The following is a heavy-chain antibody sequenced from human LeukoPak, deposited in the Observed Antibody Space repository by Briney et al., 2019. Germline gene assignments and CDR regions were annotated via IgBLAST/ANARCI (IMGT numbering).Heavy chain of an antibody. CDR2: IYYSEST. CDR3: AREVPNSSSWSFFDY. D-gene: IGHD6-13*01. J-gene: IGHJ4*02. V-gene: IGHV4-59*01. Sequence: SETLSLTCTASGGSITSYYWSGLRQPPGKGLEWIGYIYYSESTNYNPSLKSRVTISVDTSKNQFSLKLSSVTAADTAVYYCAREVPNSSSWSFFDYWGQGTLVTVSS. CDR1: GGSITSYY.